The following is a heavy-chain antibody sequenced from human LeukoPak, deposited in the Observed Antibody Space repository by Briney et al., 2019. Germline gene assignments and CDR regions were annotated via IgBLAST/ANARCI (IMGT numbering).Heavy chain of an antibody. CDR3: ARDTYYYDSSGYYYCRGDY. V-gene: IGHV3-23*01. J-gene: IGHJ4*02. CDR2: ISGSGGST. Sequence: GGSLRLSCAASGFTFSSYAMSWVRQAPGKGLEWVSAISGSGGSTYYADSVKGRFTISRDNSKNTLYLQMNSLRAKDTAVYYCARDTYYYDSSGYYYCRGDYWGQGTLVTVSS. CDR1: GFTFSSYA. D-gene: IGHD3-22*01.